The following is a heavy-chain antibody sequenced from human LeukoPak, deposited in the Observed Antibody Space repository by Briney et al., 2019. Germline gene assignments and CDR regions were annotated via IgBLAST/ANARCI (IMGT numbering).Heavy chain of an antibody. CDR1: GFTFSSYW. CDR2: ISSSSSYI. CDR3: ARDLGGDYIFDY. Sequence: PGGSLRLSCAASGFTFSSYWMSWVRQAPGKGLEWVSSISSSSSYIYYADSVKGRFTISRDNAKDSLYLQMNSLRAEDTAVYYCARDLGGDYIFDYWGQGTLVTVSS. J-gene: IGHJ4*02. D-gene: IGHD4-17*01. V-gene: IGHV3-21*01.